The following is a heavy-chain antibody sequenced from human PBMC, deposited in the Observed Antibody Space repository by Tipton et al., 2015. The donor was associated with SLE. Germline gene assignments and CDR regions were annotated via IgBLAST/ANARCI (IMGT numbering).Heavy chain of an antibody. CDR2: IYHSGTA. CDR3: ARGLQGDSSGWAFDI. Sequence: TLSLTCTVSGGSISSSRYYWGWIRQPPGKGLEWIGSIYHSGTAYYNPSLKSRVTISVDTSKNQFSLKLSSVTAADTAVYYCARGLQGDSSGWAFDIWGQGTMVTVSS. D-gene: IGHD3-22*01. CDR1: GGSISSSRYY. J-gene: IGHJ3*02. V-gene: IGHV4-39*07.